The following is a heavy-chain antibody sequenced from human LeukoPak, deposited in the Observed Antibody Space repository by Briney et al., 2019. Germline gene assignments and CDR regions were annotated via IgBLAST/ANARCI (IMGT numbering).Heavy chain of an antibody. Sequence: SQTLSLTCTVSGGSISSGGYYWSWIRQHPGKGLEWIGYIYYSGSTYYNPSLKSRVTISVDTSKNQFSLKLSPVTAADTAVYYCARDRVGSGGFDYWGQGTLVTVSS. CDR2: IYYSGST. CDR3: ARDRVGSGGFDY. D-gene: IGHD6-25*01. J-gene: IGHJ4*02. V-gene: IGHV4-31*03. CDR1: GGSISSGGYY.